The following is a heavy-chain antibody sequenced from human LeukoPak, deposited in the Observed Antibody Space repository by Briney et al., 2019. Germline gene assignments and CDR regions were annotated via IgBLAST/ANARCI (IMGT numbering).Heavy chain of an antibody. V-gene: IGHV3-21*01. CDR3: ARESHYYDSSGYECGPSCNAFDI. J-gene: IGHJ3*02. CDR2: ISSGSNS. Sequence: GGSLRLSCVDSEFTFTNYTMNWVRQTPGKGLEWVSSISSGSNSDSVKGRFTISRGNAKNSLYLQMNSLRAEDTAVYYCARESHYYDSSGYECGPSCNAFDIWGQETMVTVSS. D-gene: IGHD3-22*01. CDR1: EFTFTNYT.